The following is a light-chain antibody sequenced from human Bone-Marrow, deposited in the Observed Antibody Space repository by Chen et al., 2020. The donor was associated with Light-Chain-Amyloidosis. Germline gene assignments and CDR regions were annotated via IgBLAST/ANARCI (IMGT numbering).Light chain of an antibody. V-gene: IGKV1-27*01. J-gene: IGKJ4*01. CDR3: QKYDRGPLT. CDR2: AAS. Sequence: DIQMTQSPSSLSASIGDKVTITCRASQGISYYLAWYQQQPGKVPKLLIYAASTLQSGVPSRFSGSGSGTDFTLTISGLQPEDIATYYCQKYDRGPLTFGGWTKVEMK. CDR1: QGISYY.